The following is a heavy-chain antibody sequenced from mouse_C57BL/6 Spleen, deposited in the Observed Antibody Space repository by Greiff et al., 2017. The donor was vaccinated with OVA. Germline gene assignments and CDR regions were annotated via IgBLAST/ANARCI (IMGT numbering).Heavy chain of an antibody. CDR1: GYTFTSYW. V-gene: IGHV1-50*01. Sequence: QVQLQQPGAELVKPGASVKLSCKASGYTFTSYWMQWVKQRPGQGLEWIGEIDPSDSYTNYNQKFKGKATLTVDTSSSTAYMQLSSLTSEDSAVYYCARGYCGISGYFDYWGQGTTLTVSS. J-gene: IGHJ2*01. CDR3: ARGYCGISGYFDY. CDR2: IDPSDSYT. D-gene: IGHD1-1*01.